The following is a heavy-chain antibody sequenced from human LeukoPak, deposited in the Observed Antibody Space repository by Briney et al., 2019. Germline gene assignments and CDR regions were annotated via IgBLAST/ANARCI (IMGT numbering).Heavy chain of an antibody. CDR1: GYSFTNYW. CDR3: ARRGGYNQGYYYYYHVDV. CDR2: IYPGDSDT. V-gene: IGHV5-51*01. Sequence: GESLKISCKGSGYSFTNYWIGWVRQMPGKGLEWMGIIYPGDSDTRYSPSFQGQVTISADKSISTAYLQWSSLKASDTAMYYCARRGGYNQGYYYYYHVDVWGQGTTVTVSS. J-gene: IGHJ6*02. D-gene: IGHD5-24*01.